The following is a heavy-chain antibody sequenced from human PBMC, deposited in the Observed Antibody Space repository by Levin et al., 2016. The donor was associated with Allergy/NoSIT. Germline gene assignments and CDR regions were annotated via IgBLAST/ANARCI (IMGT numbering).Heavy chain of an antibody. CDR3: ARGGLDILTDYYYGMDV. Sequence: RQAPGKGLEWIGYIYYSGSTYYNPSLKSRVTISVDTSKNQFSLKLSSVTAADTAVYYCARGGLDILTDYYYGMDVWGQGTTVTVSS. V-gene: IGHV4-31*02. D-gene: IGHD3-9*01. CDR2: IYYSGST. J-gene: IGHJ6*02.